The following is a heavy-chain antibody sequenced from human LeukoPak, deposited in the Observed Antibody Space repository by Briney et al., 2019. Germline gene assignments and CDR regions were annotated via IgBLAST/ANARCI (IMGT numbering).Heavy chain of an antibody. D-gene: IGHD2-21*02. CDR3: ARGGAFCGRDCYQIDY. J-gene: IGHJ4*02. Sequence: GGSLRLSCAASGFTFSSYWMRWVRQAPGKGLVWVSRIHSDGSSTTYADSVKGRFTISRDNAKNTLYLQMNSLRAEDTAVYYCARGGAFCGRDCYQIDYWGQGTLVIVSS. V-gene: IGHV3-74*01. CDR2: IHSDGSST. CDR1: GFTFSSYW.